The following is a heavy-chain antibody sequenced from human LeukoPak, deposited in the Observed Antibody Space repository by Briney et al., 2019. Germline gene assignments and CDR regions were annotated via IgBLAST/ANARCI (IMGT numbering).Heavy chain of an antibody. V-gene: IGHV3-30*02. CDR2: IAHHGSNK. J-gene: IGHJ4*02. D-gene: IGHD2-8*02. CDR1: GFTFSRNA. Sequence: LSGGSLRLSCAASGFTFSRNAIHWVRQGPGKGLEWVSYIAHHGSNKYADSVKGRFTISRDNSKRTLYLQMNSLRADDTAVYYCAKDGSWSCTDWGQGTLVTVSS. CDR3: AKDGSWSCTD.